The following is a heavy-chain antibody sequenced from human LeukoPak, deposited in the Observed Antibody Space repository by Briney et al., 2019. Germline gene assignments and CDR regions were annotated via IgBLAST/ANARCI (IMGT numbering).Heavy chain of an antibody. CDR2: ISYDGNNK. V-gene: IGHV3-30-3*01. CDR3: ARGFPYDDPTEGYYYLMDV. D-gene: IGHD4-17*01. Sequence: GGSLRLSCAASGFTFTSYSMHWVRQAPGKGLEGVSVISYDGNNKDYADSVKGRFTISRDNSKNMFFVHINSLRPEDTAVYYCARGFPYDDPTEGYYYLMDVWGQGTTVTVSS. J-gene: IGHJ6*02. CDR1: GFTFTSYS.